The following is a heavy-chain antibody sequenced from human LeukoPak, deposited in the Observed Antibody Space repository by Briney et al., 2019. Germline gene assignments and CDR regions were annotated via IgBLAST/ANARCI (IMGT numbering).Heavy chain of an antibody. D-gene: IGHD4-11*01. CDR1: GFTFSTYY. Sequence: PGGSLRLSCAASGFTFSTYYMTWVRQAPGKGLEWVSVMYSGGSTYYADSVKGRVAISRDNSQNTVFLQMNSVRVEDTAAYYCARTYSNLLFGMYVWGQGTAVTVSS. V-gene: IGHV3-66*01. CDR3: ARTYSNLLFGMYV. J-gene: IGHJ6*01. CDR2: MYSGGST.